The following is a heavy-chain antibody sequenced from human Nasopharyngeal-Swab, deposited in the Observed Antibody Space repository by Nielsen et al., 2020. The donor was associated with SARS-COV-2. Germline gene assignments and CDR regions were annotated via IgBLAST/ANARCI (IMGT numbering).Heavy chain of an antibody. CDR1: ESTFSSYD. CDR3: ARGVGGFDP. V-gene: IGHV3-13*01. CDR2: IGTAGDT. Sequence: GGSLRPPCAPSESTFSSYDLHWVRQATGKGLEWVSAIGTAGDTYYPGSVKGRFTISRENAKNTLYLQMNSLRAEDTAVYYCARGVGGFDPWGQGTLVTVSS. J-gene: IGHJ5*02. D-gene: IGHD1-26*01.